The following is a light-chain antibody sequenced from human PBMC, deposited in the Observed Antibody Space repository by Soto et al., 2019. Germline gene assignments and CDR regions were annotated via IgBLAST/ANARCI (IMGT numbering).Light chain of an antibody. CDR2: LNSDGSH. V-gene: IGLV4-69*01. Sequence: QLVLTQSPSASASLGASVKLTCTLSSGHSSYAIAWYQQQPEKGPRYLMKLNSDGSHTRGDGIPDRFSGSSSGAERYLTSSSLQSDDEADYYCQTWGTGYWVFGGGTKLTVL. CDR1: SGHSSYA. J-gene: IGLJ3*02. CDR3: QTWGTGYWV.